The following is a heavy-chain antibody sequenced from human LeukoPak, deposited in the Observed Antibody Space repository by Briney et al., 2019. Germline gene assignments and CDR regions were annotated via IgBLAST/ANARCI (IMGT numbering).Heavy chain of an antibody. D-gene: IGHD3-22*01. J-gene: IGHJ3*02. V-gene: IGHV1-46*01. CDR1: GYTFTSDY. Sequence: ASVRVSCTASGYTFTSDYMHWVRQAPGQGLEWMGIINPSGGSTTYAQKFQGRVTMTRDMSTSTVYMELSSLRSEDTAVYYCARAGVKGGYYDSSGYPGAFDIWGQGTMVTVSS. CDR2: INPSGGST. CDR3: ARAGVKGGYYDSSGYPGAFDI.